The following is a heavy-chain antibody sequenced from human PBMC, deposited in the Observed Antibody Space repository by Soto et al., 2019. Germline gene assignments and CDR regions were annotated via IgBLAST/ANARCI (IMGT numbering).Heavy chain of an antibody. J-gene: IGHJ5*02. CDR1: GGSISSYY. V-gene: IGHV4-4*07. D-gene: IGHD4-4*01. Sequence: SETLPLTCTVSGGSISSYYWSWIRQPAGKGLEWIGRIYTSGSTNYNPSLKSRVTMSVDTSKNQFSLKLSSVTAADTAVYYCARGRYDYSNYGNWFDPWGQGTLVTVSS. CDR2: IYTSGST. CDR3: ARGRYDYSNYGNWFDP.